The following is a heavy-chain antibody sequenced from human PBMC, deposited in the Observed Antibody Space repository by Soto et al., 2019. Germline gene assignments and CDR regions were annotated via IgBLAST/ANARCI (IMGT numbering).Heavy chain of an antibody. Sequence: SETLSLTCSVSGDSISITSHFWDWIRQPPGKGLEWIGTLYYSGSPYYNPSLRSRVTISVDASKNHFSLKLASVTAADTAVYYCARVSPSWNTDIWGQGTMVTVSS. D-gene: IGHD1-1*01. CDR3: ARVSPSWNTDI. CDR2: LYYSGSP. V-gene: IGHV4-39*02. CDR1: GDSISITSHF. J-gene: IGHJ3*02.